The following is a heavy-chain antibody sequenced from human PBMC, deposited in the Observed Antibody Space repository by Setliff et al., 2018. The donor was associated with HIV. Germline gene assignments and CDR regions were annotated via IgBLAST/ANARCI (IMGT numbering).Heavy chain of an antibody. CDR2: INHSGRT. V-gene: IGHV4-34*01. Sequence: SETLSLTCAVYGGSFSDYYWSWIRQPPGKGLEWIGEINHSGRTIQSPSLGSRVTISIDTSKNQFSLKLSSVTAADTAVYYCARDHCSSSGCYEYSYYGMDVWGQGTTVTVSS. J-gene: IGHJ6*02. D-gene: IGHD2-2*01. CDR3: ARDHCSSSGCYEYSYYGMDV. CDR1: GGSFSDYY.